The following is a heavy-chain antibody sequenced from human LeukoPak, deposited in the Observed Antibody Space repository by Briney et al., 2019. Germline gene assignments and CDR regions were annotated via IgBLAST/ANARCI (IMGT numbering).Heavy chain of an antibody. J-gene: IGHJ4*02. CDR1: GGSISSFF. D-gene: IGHD3-9*01. CDR3: ARTYYDILTGYNPYFDY. V-gene: IGHV3-21*01. CDR2: ITASSTAI. Sequence: PSETLSLTCTVSGGSISSFFWNWVRQAPGKGLEWVSSITASSTAIYSADSVKGRFTISRDNAKNFLYLQMNSLRAEDTAVYYCARTYYDILTGYNPYFDYWGQGILVTVSS.